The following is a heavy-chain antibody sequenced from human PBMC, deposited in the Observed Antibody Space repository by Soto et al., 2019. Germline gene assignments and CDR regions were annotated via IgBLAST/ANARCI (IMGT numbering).Heavy chain of an antibody. CDR1: GGPIKTGDYY. V-gene: IGHV4-30-4*01. D-gene: IGHD3-10*01. Sequence: SETLSLTCNVSGGPIKTGDYYWNWIRQPPGKGLEWIGYVFYSGATNYSPSLKSRAAISMDTSKNQFSLSLTSVTAADTAVYYCARAGFSYGHLLFWGQGXRVTVS. CDR2: VFYSGAT. CDR3: ARAGFSYGHLLF. J-gene: IGHJ4*02.